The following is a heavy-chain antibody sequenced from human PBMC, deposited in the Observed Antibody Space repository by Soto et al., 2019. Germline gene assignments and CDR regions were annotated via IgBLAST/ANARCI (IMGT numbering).Heavy chain of an antibody. CDR2: MNPKSGDT. D-gene: IGHD6-13*01. J-gene: IGHJ3*02. Sequence: QVQLVQSGAEVKQPGASVKVSCMASGYTFISYDIYWVRQATGQGPEWLGWMNPKSGDTVYAQKFQGRVAMTRDTSISTAYMELSSLRSEDTAVYYCARQSSSTWYGELPYDIWGQGTTVTVSS. V-gene: IGHV1-8*01. CDR3: ARQSSSTWYGELPYDI. CDR1: GYTFISYD.